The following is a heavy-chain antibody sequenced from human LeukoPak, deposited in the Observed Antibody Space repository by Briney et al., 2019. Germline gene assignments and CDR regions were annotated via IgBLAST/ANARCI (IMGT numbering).Heavy chain of an antibody. CDR1: GFTFSSYA. CDR2: IMQDGSEK. Sequence: PGGSLRLSCAASGFTFSSYAMSWVRQAPGKGLEWVANIMQDGSEKHYVDSVKGRFTISRDNAKNSLYLQMNSLRAEDTAVYYCTTSRTFDYWGQGTLVTVSS. J-gene: IGHJ4*02. V-gene: IGHV3-7*01. CDR3: TTSRTFDY. D-gene: IGHD2-2*01.